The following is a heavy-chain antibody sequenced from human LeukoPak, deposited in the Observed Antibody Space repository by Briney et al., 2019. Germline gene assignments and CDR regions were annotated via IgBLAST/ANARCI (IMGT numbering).Heavy chain of an antibody. CDR1: GFSVSNYY. V-gene: IGHV3-66*03. D-gene: IGHD2-15*01. Sequence: PGGSLRLSCAVSGFSVSNYYMNWVRQAPGKGREWVSLIRDSGETFFSEYVKGRFTLSRDDSKNTVYLQLSILRVEDTAVYFCARDRAATQDWVEFDPWGQGTLVTVSS. CDR2: IRDSGET. CDR3: ARDRAATQDWVEFDP. J-gene: IGHJ5*02.